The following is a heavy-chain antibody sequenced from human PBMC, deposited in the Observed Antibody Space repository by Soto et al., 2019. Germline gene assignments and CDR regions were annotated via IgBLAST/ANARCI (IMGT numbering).Heavy chain of an antibody. D-gene: IGHD4-17*01. J-gene: IGHJ3*01. CDR1: GLSFDNYA. V-gene: IGHV3-23*01. CDR3: GKDPNGDYFGTFDF. Sequence: EVQFLESGGGVVRPGGSLRLSCVASGLSFDNYAMTWVRQSPGKGLEWLACITGNGAVTSYTDSVRGRFTISRDNCKNTLYLQMDSLRADDTAVYYCGKDPNGDYFGTFDFWGQGTTVTVSS. CDR2: ITGNGAVT.